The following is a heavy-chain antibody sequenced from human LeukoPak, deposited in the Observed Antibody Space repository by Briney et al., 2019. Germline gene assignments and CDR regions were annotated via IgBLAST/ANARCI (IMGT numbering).Heavy chain of an antibody. CDR3: ARYYYDSSGYYYDY. CDR2: IYHSGST. CDR1: GGSISSSNW. D-gene: IGHD3-22*01. V-gene: IGHV4-4*02. J-gene: IGHJ4*02. Sequence: SGTLSLTCAVSGGSISSSNWWSWVRQPPGKGLEWIGEIYHSGSTNYNPSLKSRVTISVDTSKNQFSLKLSSVTAADTAVYYCARYYYDSSGYYYDYWGQGTLVTVSS.